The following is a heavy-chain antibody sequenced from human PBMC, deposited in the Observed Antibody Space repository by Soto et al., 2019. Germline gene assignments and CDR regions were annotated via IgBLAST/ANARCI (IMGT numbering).Heavy chain of an antibody. J-gene: IGHJ4*02. V-gene: IGHV4-34*01. D-gene: IGHD6-13*01. Sequence: SETLSLTCAVYGGSFSGYYWSWIRQPPGKGLEWIGEINHSGSTNYNPSLKSRVTISVDTSKNQFSLKLSSVTAADTAVYYCARGTGQYSSSGHDVFDYWGQGTLVTVSS. CDR3: ARGTGQYSSSGHDVFDY. CDR1: GGSFSGYY. CDR2: INHSGST.